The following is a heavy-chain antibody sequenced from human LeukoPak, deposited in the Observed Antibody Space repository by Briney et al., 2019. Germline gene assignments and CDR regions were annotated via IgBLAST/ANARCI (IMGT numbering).Heavy chain of an antibody. CDR2: ISWNSGSI. D-gene: IGHD2-2*01. Sequence: PGGSLRLSCAASGFTFDDYAMHWVRQAPGKGLEWVSGISWNSGSIGYADSVKGRFTISRDNAKDSLYLQMNSLRAEDTALYYCAKGVLPAANHGFDPWGQGTLVTVSS. CDR3: AKGVLPAANHGFDP. V-gene: IGHV3-9*01. CDR1: GFTFDDYA. J-gene: IGHJ5*02.